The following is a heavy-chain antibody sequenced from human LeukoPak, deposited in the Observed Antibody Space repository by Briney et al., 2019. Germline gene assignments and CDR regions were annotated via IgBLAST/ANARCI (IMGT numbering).Heavy chain of an antibody. CDR1: GYPFSNYW. V-gene: IGHV5-51*01. CDR3: ARHDGGEADSFDI. CDR2: IYPGDSNS. J-gene: IGHJ3*02. Sequence: GESLKISCKGSGYPFSNYWIGWVRQMPGKGLEWMGLIYPGDSNSRYSPSFQGQVTISADNSITTAYLQWSSLKASDTAMYYCARHDGGEADSFDIWGQGTMVTVSS.